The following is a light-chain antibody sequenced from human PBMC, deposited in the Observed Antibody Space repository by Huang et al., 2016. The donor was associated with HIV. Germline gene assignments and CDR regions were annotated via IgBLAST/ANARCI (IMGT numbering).Light chain of an antibody. CDR2: AAS. J-gene: IGKJ2*01. V-gene: IGKV1-16*02. Sequence: DIQMTQYPSSLSASVGDRVTITCRASQDINNYLAWFQPKPGKAPRSLIYAASNLQTGVPSNFSGSGSGTEFPLTISDLHPEHFATYYCQQYNGYPYTFGQGTKLEIK. CDR1: QDINNY. CDR3: QQYNGYPYT.